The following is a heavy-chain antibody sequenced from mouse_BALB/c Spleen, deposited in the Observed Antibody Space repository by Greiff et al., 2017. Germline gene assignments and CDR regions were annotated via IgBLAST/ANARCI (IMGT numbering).Heavy chain of an antibody. V-gene: IGHV1S22*01. D-gene: IGHD1-1*01. Sequence: LQQPGSKLVRPGASVKLSCKASGYTFTSYWMHWVKQRPGQGLEWIGNIYPGSGSTNYDEKFKSKATLTVDTSSSTAYMQLSSLTSEDSAVYYCTRGTTNFDYWGQGTTLTVSS. CDR2: IYPGSGST. J-gene: IGHJ2*01. CDR3: TRGTTNFDY. CDR1: GYTFTSYW.